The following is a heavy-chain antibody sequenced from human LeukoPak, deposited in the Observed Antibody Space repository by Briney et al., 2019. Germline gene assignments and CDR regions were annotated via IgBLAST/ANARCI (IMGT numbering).Heavy chain of an antibody. CDR2: IYTSGST. CDR3: ARVGYYYDSSGYADY. J-gene: IGHJ4*02. CDR1: GGSISSYY. Sequence: PSETLSLTCTVSGGSISSYYWSWIRQPAGKGLDWIGRIYTSGSTNYNPSLKSRVTMSVDTSKNQFSLKLSSVTAADTAVYYCARVGYYYDSSGYADYWGQGTLVTVSS. D-gene: IGHD3-22*01. V-gene: IGHV4-4*07.